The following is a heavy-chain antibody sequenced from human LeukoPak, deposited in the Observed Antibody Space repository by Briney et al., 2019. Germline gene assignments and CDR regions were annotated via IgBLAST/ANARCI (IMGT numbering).Heavy chain of an antibody. CDR2: IYSTGTT. CDR1: GDSISNYY. V-gene: IGHV4-59*08. CDR3: ARLTTVTHFDF. Sequence: PSETLSLTCTVWGDSISNYYWSWLRQPPGGEREWIGYIYSTGTTDYNPSLKSRVTISLDTSNSQFSLRLSSLTAADTAVYYCARLTTVTHFDFWGRGTLVTVSS. J-gene: IGHJ4*02. D-gene: IGHD4-17*01.